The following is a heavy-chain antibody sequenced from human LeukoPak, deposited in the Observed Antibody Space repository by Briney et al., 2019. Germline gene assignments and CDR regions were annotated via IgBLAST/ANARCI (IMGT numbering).Heavy chain of an antibody. V-gene: IGHV4-30-2*03. D-gene: IGHD1-26*01. CDR3: ARQWELLEFDY. CDR2: IYYSGST. Sequence: NPSQTLSLTCTVSGGSISSGGYYWSWIRQPPGKGLEWIGSIYYSGSTYYNPSLKSRVTISVDTSKNQFSLKLSSVTAADTAVYYCARQWELLEFDYWGQGTLVTVSS. J-gene: IGHJ4*02. CDR1: GGSISSGGYY.